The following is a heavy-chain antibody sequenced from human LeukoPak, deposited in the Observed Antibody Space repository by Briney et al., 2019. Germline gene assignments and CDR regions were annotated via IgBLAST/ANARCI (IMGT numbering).Heavy chain of an antibody. Sequence: GGSLRLSCAASGFTFSSYWMHWVRQAPGKGLVWVSRINTDGSSTSYADSVKGRFTISRDNSKNTLYLQMKSLRAEDTAVYYCAKGGGYEAQYYYYYLDVWGKGTTVTISS. CDR2: INTDGSST. D-gene: IGHD5-12*01. CDR1: GFTFSSYW. V-gene: IGHV3-74*01. J-gene: IGHJ6*03. CDR3: AKGGGYEAQYYYYYLDV.